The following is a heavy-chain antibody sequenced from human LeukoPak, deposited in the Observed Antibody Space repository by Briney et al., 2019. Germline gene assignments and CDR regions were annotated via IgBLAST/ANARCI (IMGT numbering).Heavy chain of an antibody. CDR2: IYHSGST. J-gene: IGHJ6*03. CDR1: GGSISSGGYY. V-gene: IGHV4-30-2*01. Sequence: PSETLSPTCTVSGGSISSGGYYWSWIRQPPGKGLEWIGYIYHSGSTYYNPSLKSRVTISVDRSKNQFSLKLSSVTAADTAVYYCAASNFYYYMDVWGKGTTVTVSS. CDR3: AASNFYYYMDV. D-gene: IGHD1-1*01.